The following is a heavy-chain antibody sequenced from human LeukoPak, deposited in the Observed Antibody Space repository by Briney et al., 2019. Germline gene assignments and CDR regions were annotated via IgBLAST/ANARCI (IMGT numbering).Heavy chain of an antibody. Sequence: GGSLRLSCAASGLTFSTSAMNWVRQAPGRGLEWVSYISRGGDTIYYADSVKGRFTISRDNAKNTLYLQLNSLRAEDTAVYYCARALNFDAFDIWGQGTMVTVSS. J-gene: IGHJ3*02. CDR2: ISRGGDTI. CDR1: GLTFSTSA. V-gene: IGHV3-48*03. CDR3: ARALNFDAFDI.